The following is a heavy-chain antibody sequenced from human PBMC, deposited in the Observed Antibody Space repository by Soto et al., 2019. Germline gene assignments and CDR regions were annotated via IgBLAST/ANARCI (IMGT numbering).Heavy chain of an antibody. J-gene: IGHJ4*02. V-gene: IGHV1-69*06. CDR3: AICRKEADYFDY. CDR1: GGTFSNYA. Sequence: SVKVSCKASGGTFSNYAINWVRQAPGQGLEWMGGITPIFGTVNYAQRFQGRVTITADKSTSTASMELSSLRSEDTAMYYCAICRKEADYFDYWGQGTLVTVSS. D-gene: IGHD6-19*01. CDR2: ITPIFGTV.